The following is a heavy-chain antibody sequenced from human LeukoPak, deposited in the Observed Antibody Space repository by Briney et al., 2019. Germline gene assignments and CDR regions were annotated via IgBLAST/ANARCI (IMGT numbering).Heavy chain of an antibody. Sequence: ASVKVSCKASGGTFSSYAISWVRQAPGQGLEWMGGIIPIFGTANYAQKFQGRVTITADKSTSTAYMELSSLRSEDTAVYYCASHYYDSSGYLNYYYYYYMDVWGKGTTVTVSS. J-gene: IGHJ6*03. V-gene: IGHV1-69*06. CDR2: IIPIFGTA. CDR3: ASHYYDSSGYLNYYYYYYMDV. D-gene: IGHD3-22*01. CDR1: GGTFSSYA.